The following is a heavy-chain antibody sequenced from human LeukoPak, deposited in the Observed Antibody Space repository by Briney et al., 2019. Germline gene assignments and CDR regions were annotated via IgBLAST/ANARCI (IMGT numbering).Heavy chain of an antibody. J-gene: IGHJ4*02. Sequence: GGSLRLSCAASGFTFSSFWMHWVRQAPGKGLVWVSRINGDGSSTTYADSVKGRFTISRGNSKSTLYLQMNSLRGDDTAVYYCAKDRMKWRVAAASIEYWGRGTLVTVST. CDR3: AKDRMKWRVAAASIEY. V-gene: IGHV3-74*01. CDR2: INGDGSST. CDR1: GFTFSSFW. D-gene: IGHD2-2*01.